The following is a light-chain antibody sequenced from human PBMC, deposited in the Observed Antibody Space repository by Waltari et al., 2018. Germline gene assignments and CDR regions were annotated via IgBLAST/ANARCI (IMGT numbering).Light chain of an antibody. CDR1: STDLGTYKV. Sequence: QSALTQPASMSGPPGQSITISCTRTSTDLGTYKVVSWYQHPPGKAPKLIIYEVRKRPSGISDRFSGSMSGSTASLTISRLQAEDEAEYYCCSFAGNSYVFGTGTTVTVL. CDR3: CSFAGNSYV. V-gene: IGLV2-23*02. CDR2: EVR. J-gene: IGLJ1*01.